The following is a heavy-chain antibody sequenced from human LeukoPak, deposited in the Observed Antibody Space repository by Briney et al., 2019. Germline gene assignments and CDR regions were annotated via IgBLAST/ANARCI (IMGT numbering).Heavy chain of an antibody. CDR2: IGGSGGST. J-gene: IGHJ6*02. CDR1: GFTFSSYA. Sequence: GGSLRLSCAASGFTFSSYAMTWVRQAPGKGLEWVSAIGGSGGSTYYADSVKGRFTISRDNSKNTLYLQMNSLSAEDTAVYYCAKDLGGKPYYYYGMDVWGQGTTVTVSS. V-gene: IGHV3-23*01. CDR3: AKDLGGKPYYYYGMDV.